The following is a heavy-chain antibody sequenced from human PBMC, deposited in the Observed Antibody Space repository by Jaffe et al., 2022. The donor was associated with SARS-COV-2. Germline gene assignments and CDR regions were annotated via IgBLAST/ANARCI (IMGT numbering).Heavy chain of an antibody. CDR3: ARDAVPDFSSGSLPQY. CDR2: IWYDGTYK. Sequence: QVQLVESGGGVVQPGGSLRLSCAASGFTFSRYNMHWVRQAPGKGLEWVAVIWYDGTYKYYVDSVKGRFIISRDNSRNMVFLQMSSLRAEDTAMYYCARDAVPDFSSGSLPQYWGQGTVVTVSS. D-gene: IGHD3-3*01. CDR1: GFTFSRYN. V-gene: IGHV3-33*01. J-gene: IGHJ4*02.